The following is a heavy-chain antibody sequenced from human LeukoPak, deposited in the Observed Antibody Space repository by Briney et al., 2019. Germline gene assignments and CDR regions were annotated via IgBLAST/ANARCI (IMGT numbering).Heavy chain of an antibody. D-gene: IGHD3-22*01. V-gene: IGHV1-18*01. CDR2: ISAYNGNT. J-gene: IGHJ4*02. Sequence: ASVTVSCKASGYTFTSYGISWVRQAPGQGLEWMGWISAYNGNTNYAQKLQGRVTITTDTSTSTAYMELRSLRSDDTAVYYCARAPTFYDSSGHPAYYFDYWGQGTLVTVSS. CDR3: ARAPTFYDSSGHPAYYFDY. CDR1: GYTFTSYG.